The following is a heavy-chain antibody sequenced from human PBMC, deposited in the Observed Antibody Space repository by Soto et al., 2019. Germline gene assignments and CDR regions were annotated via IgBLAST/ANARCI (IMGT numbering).Heavy chain of an antibody. J-gene: IGHJ4*02. V-gene: IGHV3-11*06. Sequence: QVQLVESGGGLVKPGGSLRLSCASSGFPFSDHYMSWIRRSPGKGLEFLSYISPGTTYKNYADSVKGRFTISRDNAKSSLYLQRNGLRAEDTAVYFCSRGGGGGLFDLWGQGTFVTVSS. CDR2: ISPGTTYK. CDR1: GFPFSDHY. D-gene: IGHD2-21*01. CDR3: SRGGGGGLFDL.